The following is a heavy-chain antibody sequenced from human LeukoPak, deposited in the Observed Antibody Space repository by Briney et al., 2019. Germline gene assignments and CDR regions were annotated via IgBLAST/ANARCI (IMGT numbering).Heavy chain of an antibody. V-gene: IGHV1-24*01. CDR2: FDPEDGET. Sequence: ASVKVSCKVSGYTLTELSMHWVRQAPGKGLEWMGGFDPEDGETIYAQKFQGRVTMTEDTSTSTVYMELSSLRSEDTAVYYCARGGRVEMATMVYWGQGTLVTVSS. D-gene: IGHD5-24*01. CDR1: GYTLTELS. CDR3: ARGGRVEMATMVY. J-gene: IGHJ4*02.